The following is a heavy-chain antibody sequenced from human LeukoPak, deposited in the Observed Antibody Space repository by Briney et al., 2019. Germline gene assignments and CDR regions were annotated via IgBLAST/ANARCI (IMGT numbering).Heavy chain of an antibody. CDR2: ISAYNGNT. CDR3: ASQFESYYDSSGYFRGHPYYYYGMDV. Sequence: ASVKVSCKASGYTFTSYGISWVRQAPGQGLEWMGLISAYNGNTNYAQKLQGRVTMTTDTSTSTAYMELRSLRSDDTAVYYCASQFESYYDSSGYFRGHPYYYYGMDVWGQGTTVTVSS. CDR1: GYTFTSYG. D-gene: IGHD3-22*01. J-gene: IGHJ6*02. V-gene: IGHV1-18*01.